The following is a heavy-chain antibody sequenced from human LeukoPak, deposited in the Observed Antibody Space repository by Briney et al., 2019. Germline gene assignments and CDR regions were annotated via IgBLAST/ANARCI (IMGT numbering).Heavy chain of an antibody. CDR1: GFTFDDYA. D-gene: IGHD2-21*02. Sequence: GGSLRLSCAASGFTFDDYAMHWVRQASGKGLEWVSLISGDGGGTYYADSVKGRFTISRDNSKNSLYLQMNSLRTEDTALYYCSKEAYCGGDCYSGAFDIWGQGTMVTVSS. CDR3: SKEAYCGGDCYSGAFDI. J-gene: IGHJ3*02. CDR2: ISGDGGGT. V-gene: IGHV3-43*02.